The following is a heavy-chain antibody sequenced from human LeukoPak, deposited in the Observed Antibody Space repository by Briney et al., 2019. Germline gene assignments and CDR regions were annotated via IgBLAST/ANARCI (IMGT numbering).Heavy chain of an antibody. Sequence: PGGSLRLSCAASGFTFDDYGMSWVRQAPGKGLVWVSRINSDGSSTSYADSVKGRFTISRDNAKNTLYLQMNSLRAEDTAVYYCAKLPAANAFDIWGQGTMVTVSS. CDR1: GFTFDDYG. CDR2: INSDGSST. CDR3: AKLPAANAFDI. J-gene: IGHJ3*02. V-gene: IGHV3-74*01. D-gene: IGHD2-2*01.